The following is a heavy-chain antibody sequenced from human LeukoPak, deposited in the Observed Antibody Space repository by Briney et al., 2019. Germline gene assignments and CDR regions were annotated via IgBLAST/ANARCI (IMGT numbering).Heavy chain of an antibody. CDR2: IYPGDSDT. Sequence: GESLKISCKGSGYSFTSYWIGWVRQMPGKGLVWMGIIYPGDSDTRYGPSFQGQVTISADKSISTAYLQWSSLKASDTAMYYCARLYYGSGRDKNWFDPWGQGTLVTVSS. CDR3: ARLYYGSGRDKNWFDP. CDR1: GYSFTSYW. V-gene: IGHV5-51*01. J-gene: IGHJ5*02. D-gene: IGHD3-10*01.